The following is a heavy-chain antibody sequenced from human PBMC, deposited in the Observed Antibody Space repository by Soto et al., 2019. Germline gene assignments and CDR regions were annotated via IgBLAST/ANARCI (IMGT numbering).Heavy chain of an antibody. V-gene: IGHV1-69*01. CDR1: GGTFGSYA. J-gene: IGHJ6*02. D-gene: IGHD2-2*01. CDR2: IIPIPGTA. CDR3: ARSHGSSTSLEIYYYYYYGMDV. Sequence: QVQLVQSGAEDKKHESSVKVSCKASGGTFGSYAISWVRQAPGQGLEWMGGIIPIPGTANYAQKFQGRVTIVADESTSTAYMELSSLRSEDTAVYYCARSHGSSTSLEIYYYYYYGMDVWGQGTTVTVSS.